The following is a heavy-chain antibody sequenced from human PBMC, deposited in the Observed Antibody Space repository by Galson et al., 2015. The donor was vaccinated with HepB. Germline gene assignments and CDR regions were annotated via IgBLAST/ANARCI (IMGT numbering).Heavy chain of an antibody. CDR1: GFTFSSFA. CDR3: AKSGSTSSYYYFDH. J-gene: IGHJ4*02. V-gene: IGHV3-23*01. CDR2: ISRTGDTT. D-gene: IGHD2-2*01. Sequence: ALRLSCAASGFTFSSFALARVRQAPGKGLEWMTGISRTGDTTYYADSMKGRFTISRDNSMNALYLEMHSLRADDTAFYYCAKSGSTSSYYYFDHWGQGALVTVSS.